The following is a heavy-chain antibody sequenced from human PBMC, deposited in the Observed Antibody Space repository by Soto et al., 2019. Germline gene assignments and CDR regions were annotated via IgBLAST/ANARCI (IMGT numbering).Heavy chain of an antibody. D-gene: IGHD3-16*01. CDR3: ARQPRGPGYGERGLYFDY. J-gene: IGHJ4*02. Sequence: SETLSLTCTVSGGSTNSRSDYWGWIRQPPGKGLEWIGSVYYSGSTYDNPSLQSRVTISVDTSRNQFSLKLISVTAADTAVYFCARQPRGPGYGERGLYFDYWGQGTLVTVSS. CDR2: VYYSGST. CDR1: GGSTNSRSDY. V-gene: IGHV4-39*01.